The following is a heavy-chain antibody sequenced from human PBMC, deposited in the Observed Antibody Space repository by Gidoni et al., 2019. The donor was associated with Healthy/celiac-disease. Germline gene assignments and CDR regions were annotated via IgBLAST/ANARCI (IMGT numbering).Heavy chain of an antibody. CDR1: GYTFTGSY. CDR2: INPNSGGT. D-gene: IGHD2-2*01. CDR3: ARGGRSSTSHYYGMDV. Sequence: QVQLVQSGPEVKKPGPSVTVSCKASGYTFTGSYMPWVRQAPGQGLEWRGGINPNSGGTNYAQKFQGWVTMTRDTSISTAYMELSRLRSDDTAVYYCARGGRSSTSHYYGMDVWGQGTTVTVSS. J-gene: IGHJ6*02. V-gene: IGHV1-2*04.